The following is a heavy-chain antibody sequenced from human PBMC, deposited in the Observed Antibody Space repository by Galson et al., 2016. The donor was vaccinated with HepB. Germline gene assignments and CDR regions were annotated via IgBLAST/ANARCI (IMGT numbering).Heavy chain of an antibody. V-gene: IGHV3-23*01. J-gene: IGHJ4*02. CDR3: AKLPPPYRAGASCRAY. Sequence: SLRLSCAASGFAFDNYAMSWVRQPPGKGLEWVSVISGSGGSTDYADSVKGRVTISRDNSNNTLYLQMISLRVEDTAVYYCAKLPPPYRAGASCRAYWGQGSLVTVSS. CDR1: GFAFDNYA. D-gene: IGHD2-21*01. CDR2: ISGSGGST.